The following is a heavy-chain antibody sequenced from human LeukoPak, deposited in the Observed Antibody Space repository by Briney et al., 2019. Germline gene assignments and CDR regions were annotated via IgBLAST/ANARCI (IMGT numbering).Heavy chain of an antibody. J-gene: IGHJ5*02. Sequence: GGSLRLSCAASGFTLSNSWMHWVRQAPGKGLVWVSRINSDGSSTYYADSVKGRFTISRDNAKNTLYLLMSSLRAEDTAVYYCARSDWFDPWGQGTLVTVSS. CDR2: INSDGSST. CDR1: GFTLSNSW. V-gene: IGHV3-74*01. CDR3: ARSDWFDP.